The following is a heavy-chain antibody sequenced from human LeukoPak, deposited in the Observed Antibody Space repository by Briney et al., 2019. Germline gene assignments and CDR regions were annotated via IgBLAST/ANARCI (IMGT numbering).Heavy chain of an antibody. Sequence: PSETLSLTCAVYGGSFSGYYWSWIRQPPGKGLEWIGEINHSGSTNYNPSLKSRVTISVDTSKNQFSLKLSSVTAADTAVYYCARLLRTTLKWYYYYMDVWGKGTTVTISS. CDR2: INHSGST. D-gene: IGHD1-1*01. CDR3: ARLLRTTLKWYYYYMDV. CDR1: GGSFSGYY. V-gene: IGHV4-34*01. J-gene: IGHJ6*03.